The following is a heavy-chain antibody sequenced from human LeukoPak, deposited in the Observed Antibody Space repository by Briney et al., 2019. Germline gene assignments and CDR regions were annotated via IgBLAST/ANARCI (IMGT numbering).Heavy chain of an antibody. D-gene: IGHD1-26*01. J-gene: IGHJ4*02. CDR1: GFTVSSNY. V-gene: IGHV3-66*01. CDR2: IYSGGST. Sequence: PGGSLRLSCAASGFTVSSNYMSWVRQAPGKGLEWVSVIYSGGSTYYADSVKGRFTISRDNSKSTLYLQMNSLRAEDTAVYYCARSSVGATHFDYWGQGTLVTVSS. CDR3: ARSSVGATHFDY.